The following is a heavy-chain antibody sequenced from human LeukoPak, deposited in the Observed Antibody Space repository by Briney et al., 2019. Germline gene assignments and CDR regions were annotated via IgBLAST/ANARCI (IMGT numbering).Heavy chain of an antibody. V-gene: IGHV3-21*01. D-gene: IGHD2-21*02. J-gene: IGHJ4*02. CDR1: GFSFSSYS. Sequence: GGSLRLSCAASGFSFSSYSMNWVRQAPGKGLEWVSSISSSSSYIYYVDSVKGRFTISRDNAKNSLYLQMNSLRAEDTAVYYCARVVVTAILRYFDYWGQGTLVTVSS. CDR3: ARVVVTAILRYFDY. CDR2: ISSSSSYI.